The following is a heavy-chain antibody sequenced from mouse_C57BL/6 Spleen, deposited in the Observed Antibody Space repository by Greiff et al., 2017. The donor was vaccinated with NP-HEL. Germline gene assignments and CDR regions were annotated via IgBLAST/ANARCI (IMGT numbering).Heavy chain of an antibody. Sequence: ESGPGLVKPSQSLSLTCSVTGYSITSGYYWNWIRQFPGNKLEWMGYISYDGSNNYNPSLKNRISITRDTSKNQFFLKLNSVTNEDTATYYCARGYGTEAWFAYWGQGTLVTVSA. CDR2: ISYDGSN. CDR1: GYSITSGYY. D-gene: IGHD1-1*01. CDR3: ARGYGTEAWFAY. V-gene: IGHV3-6*01. J-gene: IGHJ3*01.